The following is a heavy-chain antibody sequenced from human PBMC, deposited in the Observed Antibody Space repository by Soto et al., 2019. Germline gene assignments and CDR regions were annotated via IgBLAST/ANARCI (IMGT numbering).Heavy chain of an antibody. CDR2: IYYSGST. J-gene: IGHJ6*03. CDR1: GGSISSSSYY. V-gene: IGHV4-39*01. Sequence: SETLSLTCTVSGGSISSSSYYWGWIRQPPGKGLEWIGSIYYSGSTYYNPSLKSRVTISVDTSKNQFSLKLSSVTAADTAVYYCVRLYGDSQYYYYYYYMDVWGKGTTVTVSS. CDR3: VRLYGDSQYYYYYYYMDV. D-gene: IGHD4-17*01.